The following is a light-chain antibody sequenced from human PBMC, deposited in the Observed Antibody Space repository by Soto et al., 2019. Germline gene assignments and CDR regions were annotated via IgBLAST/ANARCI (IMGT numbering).Light chain of an antibody. Sequence: DIPMTQSPSTLSASVGDRVTITCRASQSVGSWLAWYQQKPGKAPKLLIYKASSLESGVPSRFSGSGSGTEFSLTISSLQPDAFASYHCQQYGSSSPWTFGQGTKVEIK. J-gene: IGKJ1*01. CDR3: QQYGSSSPWT. V-gene: IGKV1-5*03. CDR1: QSVGSW. CDR2: KAS.